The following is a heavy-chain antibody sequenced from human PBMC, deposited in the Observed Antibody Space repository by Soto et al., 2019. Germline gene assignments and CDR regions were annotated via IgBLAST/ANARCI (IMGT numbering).Heavy chain of an antibody. D-gene: IGHD3-10*01. Sequence: PAETLSLTCTVSGGAISSYYWIWIRQPPGKGLEWIGYIYYSGSTNYNPSLKSRVTISVDTSKNQFSLKLSSVTAADTAVYYCARAPYGSGSDFDYWGQGTLVTVSS. CDR3: ARAPYGSGSDFDY. CDR1: GGAISSYY. J-gene: IGHJ4*02. CDR2: IYYSGST. V-gene: IGHV4-59*01.